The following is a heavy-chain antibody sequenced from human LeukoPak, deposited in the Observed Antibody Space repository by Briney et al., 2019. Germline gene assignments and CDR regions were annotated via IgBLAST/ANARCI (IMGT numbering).Heavy chain of an antibody. CDR2: ISAYNGNT. D-gene: IGHD3-22*01. V-gene: IGHV1-18*01. CDR1: GYTFTSYV. J-gene: IGHJ4*02. CDR3: ARGSYYDSSGPPEY. Sequence: ASVKVSCKASGYTFTSYVISWVRQAPGQGFEGVGWISAYNGNTNYAQKLQGRVTMTTDTSMSTGYMELRSLRSDDTAVYYCARGSYYDSSGPPEYWGQGTLVTVSS.